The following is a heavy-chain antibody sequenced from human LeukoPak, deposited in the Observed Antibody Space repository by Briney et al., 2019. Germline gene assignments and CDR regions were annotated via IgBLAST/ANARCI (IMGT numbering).Heavy chain of an antibody. CDR3: ASGGYDSSGYYYDDAFDI. CDR1: GGSISSYY. J-gene: IGHJ3*02. V-gene: IGHV4-59*01. CDR2: IYYSGST. D-gene: IGHD3-22*01. Sequence: SETLSLTCTVSGGSISSYYWSWIRQPPGKGLEWTGYIYYSGSTNYNPSLKSRVTISVDTSKNQFSLKLSSVTAADTAVYYCASGGYDSSGYYYDDAFDIWGQGTMVTVSS.